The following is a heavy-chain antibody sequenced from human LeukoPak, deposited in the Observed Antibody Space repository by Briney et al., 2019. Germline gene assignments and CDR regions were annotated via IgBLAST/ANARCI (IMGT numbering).Heavy chain of an antibody. V-gene: IGHV4-39*07. CDR2: VYYRGNT. D-gene: IGHD1-14*01. CDR1: GGSISSSSYY. Sequence: KPSETLSLTCSVSGGSISSSSYYWVWIRQPPGKGLEWIGNVYYRGNTYYNPSLKSRVTISVDTSKNQFSLKLSSVTAADTAVYYCARDVRVLTQPGSHYFDYWGQGTLVTVSS. CDR3: ARDVRVLTQPGSHYFDY. J-gene: IGHJ4*02.